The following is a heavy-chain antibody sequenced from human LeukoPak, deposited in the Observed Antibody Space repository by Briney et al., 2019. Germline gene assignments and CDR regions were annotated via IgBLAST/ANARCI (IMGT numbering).Heavy chain of an antibody. CDR3: ARVDYGGNWFDP. CDR2: INPSGGST. D-gene: IGHD4-23*01. J-gene: IGHJ5*02. Sequence: ASVKVSCKASGYTFTSYYMHWVRQAPGQGLEWMGIINPSGGSTSYAQKFQGRVTMTRDTSTNTVYMELSSLRSEDTAVYYCARVDYGGNWFDPWGQGTLVTVSS. V-gene: IGHV1-46*01. CDR1: GYTFTSYY.